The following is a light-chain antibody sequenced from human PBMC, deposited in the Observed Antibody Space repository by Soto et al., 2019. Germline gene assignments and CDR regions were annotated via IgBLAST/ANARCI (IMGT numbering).Light chain of an antibody. J-gene: IGKJ1*01. V-gene: IGKV4-1*01. CDR2: WAS. CDR1: QSVLHSSNNKHC. CDR3: QQYFDTPWT. Sequence: DIVMTQSPDSLPVSLGERVTINCKSSQSVLHSSNNKHCVSWYQQKPGQPPKLLIYWASTRESGVPDRFTGSGSGTDFTLTISSLQAEDVAVYFCQQYFDTPWTFGQGTKVEIK.